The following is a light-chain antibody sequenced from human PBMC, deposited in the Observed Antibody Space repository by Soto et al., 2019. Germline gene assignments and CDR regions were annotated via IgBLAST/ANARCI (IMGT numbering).Light chain of an antibody. J-gene: IGLJ2*01. Sequence: QSALTQPPSVSGAPGQRVTISCTGSSSNIGAGYDVHWYQQLPGTAPKVLIYGNSNRPSGVPDRFSGSKSGTSASLAITGLQAEDEADYYCHSYDSSLSVVVFGGGTKVTVL. CDR1: SSNIGAGYD. CDR3: HSYDSSLSVVV. V-gene: IGLV1-40*01. CDR2: GNS.